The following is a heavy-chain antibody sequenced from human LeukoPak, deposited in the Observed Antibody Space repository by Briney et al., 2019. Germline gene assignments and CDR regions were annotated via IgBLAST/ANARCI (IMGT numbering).Heavy chain of an antibody. J-gene: IGHJ4*02. CDR1: GGSISSSSFY. CDR3: ARHLATDGGRSLDY. CDR2: IYYSGST. Sequence: ASETLSLTCTVSGGSISSSSFYWGWIRQPPGKGLEWIGSIYYSGSTYYNASLKSRVTISVDTPKNQLSLRLSFVTAADTAVYYCARHLATDGGRSLDYWGQGTLVTVSS. V-gene: IGHV4-39*01. D-gene: IGHD3-16*01.